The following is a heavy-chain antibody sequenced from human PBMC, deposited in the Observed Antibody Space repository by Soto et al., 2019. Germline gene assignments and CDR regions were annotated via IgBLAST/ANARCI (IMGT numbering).Heavy chain of an antibody. CDR3: ARVYSGASYDFWRGPMEFWFDP. Sequence: ASVKVSCKASGYTFTSYGISWVRQAPGQGLEWMGWISAFNGNTNYAQKLQGRVTMTTDTSTSTAYMELRSLRSDDTAVYYCARVYSGASYDFWRGPMEFWFDPWGQGTLVTVSS. J-gene: IGHJ5*02. CDR2: ISAFNGNT. D-gene: IGHD3-3*01. V-gene: IGHV1-18*01. CDR1: GYTFTSYG.